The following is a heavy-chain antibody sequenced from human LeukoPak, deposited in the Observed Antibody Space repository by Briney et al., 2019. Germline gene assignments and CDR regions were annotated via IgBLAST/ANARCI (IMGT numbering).Heavy chain of an antibody. CDR1: GAFISSGGFY. V-gene: IGHV4-30-2*01. J-gene: IGHJ3*01. Sequence: SETLSLTCTVSGAFISSGGFYWSWLRQPPGKGLEWIGYIYHSGKAYYNPSLESRVTISVDRSKNHFSLNLNSVTAADTSVYYCAGGGRAFDVWGQGTLISVSP. CDR2: IYHSGKA. CDR3: AGGGRAFDV.